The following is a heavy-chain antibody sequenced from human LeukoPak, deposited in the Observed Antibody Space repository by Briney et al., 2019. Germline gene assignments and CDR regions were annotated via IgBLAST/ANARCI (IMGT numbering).Heavy chain of an antibody. CDR2: IHTRGTT. Sequence: SETLSLTCTVSGSSISSGVYYWSWIRQPAGKGLEWIGRIHTRGTTNYNPSLKSRVTISVDTSKNQFSLKLSSVTAADTAVYYCARDHFYDSTKDAFDIWGQGTMVTVSS. J-gene: IGHJ3*02. CDR3: ARDHFYDSTKDAFDI. D-gene: IGHD3-22*01. CDR1: GSSISSGVYY. V-gene: IGHV4-61*02.